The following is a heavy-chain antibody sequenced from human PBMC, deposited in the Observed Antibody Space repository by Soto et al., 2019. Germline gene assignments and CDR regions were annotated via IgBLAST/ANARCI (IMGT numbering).Heavy chain of an antibody. CDR1: GYTFTSYG. CDR2: IRGYNGNR. V-gene: IGHV1-18*01. D-gene: IGHD6-19*01. CDR3: ARDRVGAVAGTPDWFDP. Sequence: QVQLVQSGAEVKKPGASVKVSCKASGYTFTSYGISWVRQAPGQGLEWMGWIRGYNGNRNNAQKLQDRFTMTTDTSTSTAYMELRSLRSDDTAVYYCARDRVGAVAGTPDWFDPWGQGTLVTVSS. J-gene: IGHJ5*02.